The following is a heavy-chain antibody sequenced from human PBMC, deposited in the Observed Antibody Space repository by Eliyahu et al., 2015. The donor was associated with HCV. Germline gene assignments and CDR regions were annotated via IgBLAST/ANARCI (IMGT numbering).Heavy chain of an antibody. J-gene: IGHJ4*02. CDR3: ALGTSLNS. V-gene: IGHV4-31*03. Sequence: GPGLVKPSQTLSLTCTVSGASISTGSYFWSWIRQHPGKGLEWIGDISYSGSTNYNPSLKSRVTMSLDTSKNQFSLRLTSVMAADTAVYYCALGTSLNSWGPGTLVTVSS. CDR1: GASISTGSYF. CDR2: ISYSGST.